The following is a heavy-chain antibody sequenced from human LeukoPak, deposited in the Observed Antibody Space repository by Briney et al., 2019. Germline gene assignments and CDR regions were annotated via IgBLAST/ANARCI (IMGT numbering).Heavy chain of an antibody. Sequence: PGGSLRLSCAASGFTLSSYGMGWVRQAPGKGLEWVSVISGSGGSIYYGDSAKGRFTISRDKSKNTLYLQMNSLRAEDTAVYYCARGGEQLLGYWGQGTLVTVSS. CDR2: ISGSGGSI. D-gene: IGHD1/OR15-1a*01. CDR3: ARGGEQLLGY. CDR1: GFTLSSYG. J-gene: IGHJ4*02. V-gene: IGHV3-23*01.